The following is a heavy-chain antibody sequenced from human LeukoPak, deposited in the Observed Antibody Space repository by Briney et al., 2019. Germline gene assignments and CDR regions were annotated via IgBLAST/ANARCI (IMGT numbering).Heavy chain of an antibody. CDR2: IYHSGST. CDR3: AREGHDYYGSGSPNY. Sequence: SETLSLTCTVSGGSISSSSYYWRWIRQPPGKGLEWVGCIYHSGSTYYNPSLKSRVTISVDKFKNQFSLKLSPVTAADTAVYYCAREGHDYYGSGSPNYWGQGTLVTVSS. J-gene: IGHJ4*02. D-gene: IGHD3-10*01. CDR1: GGSISSSSYY. V-gene: IGHV4-39*07.